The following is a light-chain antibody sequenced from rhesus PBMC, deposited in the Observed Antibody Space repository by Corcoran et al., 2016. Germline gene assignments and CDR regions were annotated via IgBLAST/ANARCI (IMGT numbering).Light chain of an antibody. J-gene: IGKJ1*01. CDR3: LQHKSYPRT. CDR2: TAS. CDR1: KDRSRY. V-gene: IGKV1-28*02. Sequence: GDTVTITCRESKDRSRYVNRCQQKQGKAPKLLIYTASRLESGVPSRFSGSGTGKEFTRPISSLQPDDFASYYCLQHKSYPRTFGPGTKVDIK.